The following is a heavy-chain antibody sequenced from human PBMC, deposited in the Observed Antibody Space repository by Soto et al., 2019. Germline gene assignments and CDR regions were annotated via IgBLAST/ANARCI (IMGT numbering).Heavy chain of an antibody. Sequence: QVQLVQSGAEVKKPGASVKVSCKASGYTFTSYYMHWVRQAPGQGLEWMGIINPSGGSTSYAQKLPGRVTMTRDTSTSTVYMELSSLRSEDTAVYYCASVSPSDTRYGYVGNNWFDPWGQGTLVTVSS. D-gene: IGHD5-18*01. CDR2: INPSGGST. CDR1: GYTFTSYY. V-gene: IGHV1-46*03. J-gene: IGHJ5*02. CDR3: ASVSPSDTRYGYVGNNWFDP.